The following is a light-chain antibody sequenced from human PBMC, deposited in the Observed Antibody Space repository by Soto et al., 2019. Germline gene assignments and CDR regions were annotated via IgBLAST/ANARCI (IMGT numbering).Light chain of an antibody. CDR2: RNN. CDR1: SSNIGAGYD. V-gene: IGLV1-40*01. CDR3: QSNYVGQRRVV. J-gene: IGLJ3*02. Sequence: QSVLTQPPSVSGAPGQTVTMSCTGSSSNIGAGYDVHWYQQIPGKAPKLLIYRNNNRPSGVPDRFSGAKSDTSASLAITGLQAEDEAHYYCQSNYVGQRRVVFGGGTQLTVL.